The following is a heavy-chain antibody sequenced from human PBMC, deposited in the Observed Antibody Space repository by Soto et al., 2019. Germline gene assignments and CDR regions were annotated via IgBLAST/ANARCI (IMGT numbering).Heavy chain of an antibody. J-gene: IGHJ5*02. V-gene: IGHV1-8*01. CDR3: ARMYNWNAWNWFDP. CDR2: MNPNSGNT. Sequence: QVQLVQSGAEVKKPGASVKVSCKASGYTFTSYDINWVRQATGQGLEWMGWMNPNSGNTGYAQKFQGRVTMTRNTSISTAYMELSCLRSEDTAVYYCARMYNWNAWNWFDPWGQGTLVTVSS. CDR1: GYTFTSYD. D-gene: IGHD1-20*01.